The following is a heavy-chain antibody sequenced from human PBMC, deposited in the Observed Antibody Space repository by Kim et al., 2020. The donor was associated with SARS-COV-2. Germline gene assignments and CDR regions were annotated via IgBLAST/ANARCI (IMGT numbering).Heavy chain of an antibody. CDR1: GYTFTSYG. V-gene: IGHV1-18*01. CDR3: ARDYDFWSGYPEASGMDV. J-gene: IGHJ6*02. D-gene: IGHD3-3*01. Sequence: ASVKVSCKASGYTFTSYGISWVRQAPGQGLEWMGWISAYNGNTNYAQKLQGRVTMTTDTSTSTAYMELRSLRSDDTAVYYCARDYDFWSGYPEASGMDVWGQGTTVTVSS. CDR2: ISAYNGNT.